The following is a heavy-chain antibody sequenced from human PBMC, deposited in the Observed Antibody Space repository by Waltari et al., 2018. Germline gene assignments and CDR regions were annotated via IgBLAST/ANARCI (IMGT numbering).Heavy chain of an antibody. J-gene: IGHJ4*02. Sequence: QVQLQQWGAGLLKPSETLSLTCAVYGGSFRGYYWSWIRRSPGKGLEWIGEINYSGSTNYNPSLKSRVTISIDTSKTQFSLELTSVTGADTAVYYCAGTPVGVTFLYFDYWGQGTLVTVSS. CDR3: AGTPVGVTFLYFDY. D-gene: IGHD1-26*01. V-gene: IGHV4-34*01. CDR2: INYSGST. CDR1: GGSFRGYY.